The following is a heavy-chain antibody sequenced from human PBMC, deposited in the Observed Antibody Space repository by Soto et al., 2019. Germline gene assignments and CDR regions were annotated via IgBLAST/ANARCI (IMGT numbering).Heavy chain of an antibody. J-gene: IGHJ4*02. CDR3: VRGDGDRYDGHGYLGRH. V-gene: IGHV3-74*01. D-gene: IGHD2-21*01. CDR2: MNMDGSRT. CDR1: GFNFSIYW. Sequence: EVQLVESGGGLVQPGGSLRLSCAASGFNFSIYWMHWVRQAPGKGLVWVSRMNMDGSRTSYADFAKGRFTISRDDAKSTVYLQMSNLRAEDTAVYYCVRGDGDRYDGHGYLGRHWGQGTLVTVSS.